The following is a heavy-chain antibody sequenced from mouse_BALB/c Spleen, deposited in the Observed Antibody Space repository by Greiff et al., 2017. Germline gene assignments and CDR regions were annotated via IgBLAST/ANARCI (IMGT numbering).Heavy chain of an antibody. V-gene: IGHV2-6-5*01. CDR1: GFSLTDYG. D-gene: IGHD2-14*01. CDR2: IWGGGST. J-gene: IGHJ4*01. Sequence: VQLQQSGPGLVAPSQSLSITCTVSGFSLTDYGVSWIRQPPGKGLEWLGVIWGGGSTYYNSALKSRLSISKDNSKSQVFLKMNSLQTDDTAMYYCAKNRGYDEGTDYYAMDTWGQGTSDTVSS. CDR3: AKNRGYDEGTDYYAMDT.